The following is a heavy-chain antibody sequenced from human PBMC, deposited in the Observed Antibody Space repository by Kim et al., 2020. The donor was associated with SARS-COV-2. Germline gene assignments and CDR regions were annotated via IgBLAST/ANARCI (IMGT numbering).Heavy chain of an antibody. Sequence: SETLSLTCAVAGGSFSGYQWSWIRQSPGKGLEWIGEIDLFGSANYNPSLKSRVAISVDTSKNQFSLNLSSVTAADTAFYYCARGGLLAASRDFDYWGQGTLVTVSS. CDR2: IDLFGSA. CDR3: ARGGLLAASRDFDY. D-gene: IGHD2-15*01. J-gene: IGHJ4*02. V-gene: IGHV4-34*01. CDR1: GGSFSGYQ.